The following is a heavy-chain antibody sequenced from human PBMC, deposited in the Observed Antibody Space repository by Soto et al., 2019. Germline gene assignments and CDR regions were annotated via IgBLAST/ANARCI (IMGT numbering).Heavy chain of an antibody. V-gene: IGHV1-8*01. CDR1: GYTFTDYD. CDR3: EVTTGY. J-gene: IGHJ4*02. D-gene: IGHD2-21*02. CDR2: MSPDSGNA. Sequence: QVQVVQSRDEVKKPGASVRVSCKTSGYTFTDYDINWVRQATGQGLEWMGWMSPDSGNAGYAQQFQGRVTMTRNTSISTAYMELSSLRSEDTAVYYCEVTTGYWGQGTMVTVSS.